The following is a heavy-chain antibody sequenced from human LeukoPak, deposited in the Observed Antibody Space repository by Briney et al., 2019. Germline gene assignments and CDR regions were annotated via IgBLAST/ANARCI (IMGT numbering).Heavy chain of an antibody. J-gene: IGHJ6*02. D-gene: IGHD3-16*01. CDR3: ARHSLEVWSYGMGV. V-gene: IGHV4-30-4*01. CDR1: GGSISSGDYY. Sequence: PSETLSLTCTVSGGSISSGDYYWSWIRQPPGKGLEWIGYIYYSGSTYYNPSLKSRVTISVDTSKNQFSLKLSSVTAADTAVYYCARHSLEVWSYGMGVWGQGTTVTVS. CDR2: IYYSGST.